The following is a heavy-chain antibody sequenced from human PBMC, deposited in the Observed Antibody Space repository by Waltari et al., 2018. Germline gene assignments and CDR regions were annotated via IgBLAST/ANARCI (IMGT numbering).Heavy chain of an antibody. CDR1: GGSISRYY. J-gene: IGHJ3*02. CDR2: IYYSGST. CDR3: ARDTGAFDI. Sequence: QVQLQESGPGLVKPSETLSLTCTVSGGSISRYYWSWIRQPPGKGLEWIGYIYYSGSTNYNPSLKSRVTISVDTSKNQFSLKLSSVTAADTAVYYCARDTGAFDIWGQGTMVTVSS. V-gene: IGHV4-59*01.